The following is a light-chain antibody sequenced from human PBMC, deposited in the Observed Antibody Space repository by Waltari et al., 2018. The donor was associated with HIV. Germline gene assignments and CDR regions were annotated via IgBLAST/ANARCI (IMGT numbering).Light chain of an antibody. CDR2: AAS. V-gene: IGKV1-39*01. CDR3: QQSYGTPLT. Sequence: DIQMTQPPSSLPAPVGDRALITSRASQSVSTYVTWYQQTPGSAPRLLIRAASSLEAGIPARFSGSGSGTDFSLTISSLQSEDFAAYYCQQSYGTPLTFGGGTRVEIK. CDR1: QSVSTY. J-gene: IGKJ4*01.